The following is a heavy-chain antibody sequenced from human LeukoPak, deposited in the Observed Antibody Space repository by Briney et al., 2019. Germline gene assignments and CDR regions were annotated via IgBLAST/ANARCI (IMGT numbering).Heavy chain of an antibody. D-gene: IGHD3-3*01. J-gene: IGHJ4*02. CDR3: ARDVLGRSGEQLDY. CDR2: ISGSGGSI. Sequence: GGSLRLSCSASGFTFSNYAMSWVRQAPGKGLEWVSTISGSGGSIYYADSVKGRFTISRDNSRNTLYLQMSSLRVEDTAVYYCARDVLGRSGEQLDYWGQGTLVTVSS. V-gene: IGHV3-23*01. CDR1: GFTFSNYA.